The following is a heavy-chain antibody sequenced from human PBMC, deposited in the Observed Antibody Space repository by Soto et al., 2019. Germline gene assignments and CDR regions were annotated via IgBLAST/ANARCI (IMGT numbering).Heavy chain of an antibody. CDR2: IRSKAYGGTT. CDR1: GFTFGDYA. J-gene: IGHJ4*02. D-gene: IGHD3-22*01. Sequence: GSLRLSCTASGFTFGDYAMSWVRQAPGKGLEWVGFIRSKAYGGTTEYAASVKGRFTISRDDSKSIAYLQMNSLKTEDTAVYYCTTLTSLGYYGSSGKDYWGQGTLVTVSS. V-gene: IGHV3-49*04. CDR3: TTLTSLGYYGSSGKDY.